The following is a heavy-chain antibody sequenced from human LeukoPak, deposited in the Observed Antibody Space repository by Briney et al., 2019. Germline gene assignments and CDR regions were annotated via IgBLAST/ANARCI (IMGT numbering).Heavy chain of an antibody. J-gene: IGHJ4*02. CDR2: IYYSGST. Sequence: PSETLSLTCTVSGGSISSGGYYWSWIRQHPGKGLEWIGYIYYSGSTYYNPSLKSRVTISVDTSKNQFSPKLSSVTAADTAVYYCAREDYYGSGSYYRVDYWGQGTLVTVSS. CDR3: AREDYYGSGSYYRVDY. V-gene: IGHV4-31*03. D-gene: IGHD3-10*01. CDR1: GGSISSGGYY.